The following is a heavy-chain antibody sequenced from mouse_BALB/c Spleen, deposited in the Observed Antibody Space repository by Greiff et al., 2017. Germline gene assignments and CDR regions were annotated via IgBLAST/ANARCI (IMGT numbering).Heavy chain of an antibody. CDR2: IYPSDSYT. CDR3: TRWDGYWYFDV. D-gene: IGHD2-3*01. J-gene: IGHJ1*01. CDR1: GYTFTSYW. Sequence: QVQLQQSGAELVRPGASVKLSCKASGYTFTSYWINWVKQRPGQGLEWIGNIYPSDSYTNYNQKFKDKATLTVDKSSSTAYMQLSSPTSEDSAVYYCTRWDGYWYFDVWGAGTTVTVSS. V-gene: IGHV1-69*02.